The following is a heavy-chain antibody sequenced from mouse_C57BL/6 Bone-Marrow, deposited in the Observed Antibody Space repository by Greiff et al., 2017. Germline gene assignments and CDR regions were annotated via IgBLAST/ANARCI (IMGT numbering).Heavy chain of an antibody. CDR2: IDPSDSYT. D-gene: IGHD1-1*01. J-gene: IGHJ1*03. CDR1: GYTFTSYW. CDR3: ARDYGSSYWYFDV. V-gene: IGHV1-69*01. Sequence: QVHVKQPGAELVMPGASVKLSCKASGYTFTSYWMHWVKQRPGQGLEWIGEIDPSDSYTNYNQKFKGKSTLTLNKSSSTAYMELHSLTSEYSAVYFCARDYGSSYWYFDVWGTGTTVTVSS.